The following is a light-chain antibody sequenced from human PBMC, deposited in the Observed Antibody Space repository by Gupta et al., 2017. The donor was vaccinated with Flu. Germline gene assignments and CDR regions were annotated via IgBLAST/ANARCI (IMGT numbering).Light chain of an antibody. Sequence: EVVLTQSPATLSLSPGERATLSCRASQSVSNYLAWYQKKPGQAPRLLIYDASIRATGIPARFSGSGSGTDFTLTISSLEAEDFAVYYCQHRADWPPYTFGKGTKLEIK. V-gene: IGKV3-11*01. CDR2: DAS. J-gene: IGKJ2*01. CDR3: QHRADWPPYT. CDR1: QSVSNY.